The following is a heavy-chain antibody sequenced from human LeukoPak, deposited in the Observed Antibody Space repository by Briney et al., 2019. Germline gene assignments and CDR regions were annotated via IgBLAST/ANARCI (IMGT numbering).Heavy chain of an antibody. CDR2: ISGSGGST. J-gene: IGHJ4*02. D-gene: IGHD6-13*01. CDR1: GFTFDDYA. Sequence: GGSLRLSCAASGFTFDDYAMHWVRQAPGKGLEWVSAISGSGGSTYYADSVKGRFTISRDNSKNTLYLQMNSLRAEDTAVYYCAKWVGAAAGYYFDYWGQGTLVTVSS. CDR3: AKWVGAAAGYYFDY. V-gene: IGHV3-23*01.